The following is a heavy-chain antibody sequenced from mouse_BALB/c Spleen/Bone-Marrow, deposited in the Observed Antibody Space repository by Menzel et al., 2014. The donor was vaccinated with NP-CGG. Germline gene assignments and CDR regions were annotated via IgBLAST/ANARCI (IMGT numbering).Heavy chain of an antibody. CDR1: GFNIXDTY. D-gene: IGHD2-1*01. CDR2: IDPANGNT. CDR3: ARGNYGVFYAMDY. J-gene: IGHJ4*01. Sequence: EVQLQQSGAELVKPGASVKLSCTASGFNIXDTYMHWVKQRPEQGLEWIGRIDPANGNTKYDPKFQGKATITADTSSNTAYLQLSSLTSEDTAVYYCARGNYGVFYAMDYWGQGTSVTVSS. V-gene: IGHV14-3*02.